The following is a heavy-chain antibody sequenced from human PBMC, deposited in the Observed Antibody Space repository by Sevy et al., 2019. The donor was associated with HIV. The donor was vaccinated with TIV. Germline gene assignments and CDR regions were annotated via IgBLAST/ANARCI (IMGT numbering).Heavy chain of an antibody. V-gene: IGHV3-23*01. D-gene: IGHD2-8*01. Sequence: GGSLRLSCAASGFAFYDYSMSSIRQAPEKGLEWVATLSFGYGKINYADSVKGRFTISRDNSKNSFYLQMDNLRVEDTALYYCAREGCTRPHDYWGQGTRVTVSS. CDR1: GFAFYDYS. J-gene: IGHJ4*02. CDR3: AREGCTRPHDY. CDR2: LSFGYGKI.